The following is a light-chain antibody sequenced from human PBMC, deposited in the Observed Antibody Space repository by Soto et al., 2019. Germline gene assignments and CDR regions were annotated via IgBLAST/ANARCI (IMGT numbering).Light chain of an antibody. J-gene: IGLJ1*01. CDR3: QSYDNSLSGSYV. V-gene: IGLV1-40*01. CDR1: SSNIGAGHD. Sequence: QSVMTQPPSVSGAPGLRVTISCTGSSSNIGAGHDVHWYQQLPGTAPKLLIYGKNNRPSGVPDRFSVSKSGTSASLAITGLQAEDEADYYCQSYDNSLSGSYVFGTGTKVTVL. CDR2: GKN.